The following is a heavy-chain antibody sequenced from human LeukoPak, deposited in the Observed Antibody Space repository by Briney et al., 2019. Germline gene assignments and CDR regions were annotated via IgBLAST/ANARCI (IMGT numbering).Heavy chain of an antibody. D-gene: IGHD6-13*01. CDR2: IYYSGTT. J-gene: IGHJ4*02. CDR1: GGSISNGGYY. Sequence: SQTLPLTCTVSGGSISNGGYYWTWIRQHPGKGLEWIGHIYYSGTTYYNPSLKSRVTISVDTSKNQFSLKLTSVTAADTAVYYCARGGVKVGSSENFDYWGQGTLVTVSS. V-gene: IGHV4-31*03. CDR3: ARGGVKVGSSENFDY.